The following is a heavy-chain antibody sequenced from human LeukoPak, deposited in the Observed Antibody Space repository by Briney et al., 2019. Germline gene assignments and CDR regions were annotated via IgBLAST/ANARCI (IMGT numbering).Heavy chain of an antibody. CDR2: ISAYNGNT. J-gene: IGHJ5*02. D-gene: IGHD6-13*01. Sequence: ASVKVSCKASGYTFTSYAFRWVRQAPGQGLEWMGWISAYNGNTNYAQKLQGRVTMTTDTSTSTAYMELRSLRSDDTAVYYCARESGIAAALDLWGQGTLVTVSS. CDR1: GYTFTSYA. V-gene: IGHV1-18*01. CDR3: ARESGIAAALDL.